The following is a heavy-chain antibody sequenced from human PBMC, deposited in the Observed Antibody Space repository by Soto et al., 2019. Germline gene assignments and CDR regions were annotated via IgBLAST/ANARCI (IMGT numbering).Heavy chain of an antibody. CDR1: GFSLTNGRMG. CDR2: FFSDAER. CDR3: ARRDGDYNYSGLDV. V-gene: IGHV2-26*01. D-gene: IGHD4-17*01. Sequence: QVTLKESGPVLVKPTETLTLTCSVSGFSLTNGRMGVSWIRQPPGKALEWLAHFFSDAERSYSTSMQSRLNMYKDSSGSRVLLTMTNRAPADTATYFCARRDGDYNYSGLDVWGHGIAVPVSS. J-gene: IGHJ6*02.